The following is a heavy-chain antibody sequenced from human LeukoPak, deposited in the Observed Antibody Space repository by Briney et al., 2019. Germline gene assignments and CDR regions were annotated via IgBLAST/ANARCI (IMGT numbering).Heavy chain of an antibody. CDR2: IIHSGST. CDR3: ARGIFSGRGGPVVY. CDR1: GGSISSSSYY. V-gene: IGHV4-39*07. D-gene: IGHD2-15*01. J-gene: IGHJ4*02. Sequence: SETLSLTCTVSGGSISSSSYYWGWIRQPPGKGLEWIGEIIHSGSTNYHPSLKSRVTISVDTSKNQFSLKLSSVTAADTAVYYCARGIFSGRGGPVVYWGRGTLVPVPS.